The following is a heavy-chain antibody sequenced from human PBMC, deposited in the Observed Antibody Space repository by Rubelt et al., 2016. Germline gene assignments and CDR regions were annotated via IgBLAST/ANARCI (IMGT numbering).Heavy chain of an antibody. V-gene: IGHV1-2*02. Sequence: QVQLVQSGAEVKEPGASVKVSCKASGYTFTGYYMHWVRQAPGQGLEWMGWISPNNGGTNYAQRFQGRVTMTRDTSISTAYLELSRLTSDDTAVYYCASHCRGGTCSFDYWGQGTVVTVSS. CDR2: ISPNNGGT. CDR3: ASHCRGGTCSFDY. D-gene: IGHD2-15*01. CDR1: GYTFTGYY. J-gene: IGHJ4*02.